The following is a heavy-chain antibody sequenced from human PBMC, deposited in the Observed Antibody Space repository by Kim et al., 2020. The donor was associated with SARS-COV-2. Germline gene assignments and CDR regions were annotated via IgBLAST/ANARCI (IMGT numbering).Heavy chain of an antibody. D-gene: IGHD6-6*01. CDR3: ARLLGSYSSSSYAFDI. V-gene: IGHV3-11*03. Sequence: GGSLRLSCAASGFTFSYCYMSWIRQAPGKGLEWVSYISSRSSYTNYADSVKGRFTISRDNAKNSLYLQMNSLSAEDTAVYYCARLLGSYSSSSYAFDIWGQGTIVTVSS. J-gene: IGHJ3*02. CDR1: GFTFSYCY. CDR2: ISSRSSYT.